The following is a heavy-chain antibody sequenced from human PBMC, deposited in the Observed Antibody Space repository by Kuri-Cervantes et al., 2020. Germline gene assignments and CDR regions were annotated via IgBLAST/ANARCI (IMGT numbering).Heavy chain of an antibody. V-gene: IGHV3-11*04. CDR2: ISSSGSTI. D-gene: IGHD3-10*01. CDR1: GLTFSDYY. CDR3: ASDSPYGSGSY. J-gene: IGHJ4*02. Sequence: GRSLRPPCAAPGLTFSDYYMSWIRQAPGKGLEWVSYISSSGSTIYYADSVKGRFTISRDNAKNSLYLQMNSLRAEDTAVYYCASDSPYGSGSYWGQGILVTVSS.